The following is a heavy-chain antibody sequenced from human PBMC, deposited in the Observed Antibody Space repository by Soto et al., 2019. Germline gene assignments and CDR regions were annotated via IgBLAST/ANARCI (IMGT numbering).Heavy chain of an antibody. J-gene: IGHJ4*02. D-gene: IGHD3-16*01. V-gene: IGHV3-30*18. CDR2: MSDDGSKK. CDR3: AKELRETGGYYFDC. Sequence: QVQLVESGGGVVQPGRSLRLSCAASGFSFSKYGMHWVRQAPGKGLEWVAEMSDDGSKKYYGDSVKGRFTISRDNSKNTLYLLMDSLRPEDTAMYYCAKELRETGGYYFDCCVQGTLVTVSS. CDR1: GFSFSKYG.